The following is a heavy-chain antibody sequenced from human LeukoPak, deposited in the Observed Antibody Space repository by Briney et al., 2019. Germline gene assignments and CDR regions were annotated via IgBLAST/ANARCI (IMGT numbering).Heavy chain of an antibody. CDR2: INTNTGNP. J-gene: IGHJ6*02. D-gene: IGHD2-15*01. CDR3: ARKTAQTSLLPYYYGMDV. CDR1: GYTFTSYA. Sequence: ASVKVSCKASGYTFTSYAMNWVRQAPGQGLEWMGWINTNTGNPTYAQGLTGRFVFSLDTSVSTAYLQISSLKAEDTAVYYCARKTAQTSLLPYYYGMDVWGQGTTVTVSS. V-gene: IGHV7-4-1*02.